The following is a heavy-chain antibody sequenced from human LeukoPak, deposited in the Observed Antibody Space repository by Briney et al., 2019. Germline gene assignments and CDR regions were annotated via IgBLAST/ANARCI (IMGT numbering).Heavy chain of an antibody. CDR2: IYYSRST. Sequence: SETLSLTCTVSGGSISSYYWSWIRQPPGKGLEWIGYIYYSRSTNYNPSLKSRVTISVDTSKNQFSLKLSSVTAADTAVYYCARDPGSGWYYFDYWGQGTLVTVSS. CDR3: ARDPGSGWYYFDY. J-gene: IGHJ4*02. D-gene: IGHD6-19*01. CDR1: GGSISSYY. V-gene: IGHV4-59*01.